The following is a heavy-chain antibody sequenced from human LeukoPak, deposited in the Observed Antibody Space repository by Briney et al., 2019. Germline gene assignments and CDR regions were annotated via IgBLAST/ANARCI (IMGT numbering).Heavy chain of an antibody. Sequence: GGSLRLSCAASGFTFSSYEMNWVRQAPGEGLEWISCISSSGSPIYYADSVKGRFTISRDNAKNSLYLQMNSLRAEDTAVCYCARGYRHTAMFLDYWGQGTLVTVSS. D-gene: IGHD5-18*01. J-gene: IGHJ4*02. CDR3: ARGYRHTAMFLDY. CDR1: GFTFSSYE. V-gene: IGHV3-48*03. CDR2: ISSSGSPI.